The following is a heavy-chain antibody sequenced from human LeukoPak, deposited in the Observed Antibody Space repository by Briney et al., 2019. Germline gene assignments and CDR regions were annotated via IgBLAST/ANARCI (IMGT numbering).Heavy chain of an antibody. CDR2: ISAYNGNT. Sequence: ASVKVSCKASGYTFTSYYMHWVRQAPGQGLEWMGWISAYNGNTNYAQKLQGRVTMTTDTSTSTAYMELRSLRSDDTAVYYCARFESSSWYGGYNWFDPWGQGTLVTVSS. CDR3: ARFESSSWYGGYNWFDP. D-gene: IGHD6-13*01. V-gene: IGHV1-18*04. J-gene: IGHJ5*02. CDR1: GYTFTSYY.